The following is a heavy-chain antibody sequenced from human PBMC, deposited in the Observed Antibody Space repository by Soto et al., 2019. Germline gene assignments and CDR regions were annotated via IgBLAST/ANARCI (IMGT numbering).Heavy chain of an antibody. CDR2: IIPIFGTA. D-gene: IGHD6-19*01. CDR1: GGTFSRYA. J-gene: IGHJ4*02. V-gene: IGHV1-69*01. Sequence: QVQLVQSGAEVKKPGSSVKVSCKASGGTFSRYAISWVRQAPGQGLEWMGGIIPIFGTANYAQKFQGRVTITADESTSTADMELGSLRSEDTAVYYWARGNSSGWYVPFDYWGQGTLVTLSS. CDR3: ARGNSSGWYVPFDY.